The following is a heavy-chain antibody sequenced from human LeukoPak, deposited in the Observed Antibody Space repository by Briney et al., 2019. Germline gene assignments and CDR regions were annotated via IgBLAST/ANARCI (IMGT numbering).Heavy chain of an antibody. J-gene: IGHJ6*02. D-gene: IGHD3-16*01. V-gene: IGHV4-59*11. CDR3: ARFGVDYDMDV. CDR1: GGSISGHY. CDR2: IHYTGKP. Sequence: PSETLSLTCSVSGGSISGHYWTWIQQPPGKGLEWIGQIHYTGKPDYNPSLKSRITISVDTSKNQVSLQVSSVTAADSAIYYCARFGVDYDMDVWGHGTTVTVFS.